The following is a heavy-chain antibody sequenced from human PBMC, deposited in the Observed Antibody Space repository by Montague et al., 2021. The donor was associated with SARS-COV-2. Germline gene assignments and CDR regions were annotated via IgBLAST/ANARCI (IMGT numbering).Heavy chain of an antibody. D-gene: IGHD2-2*01. CDR1: GDRVSSNIAT. J-gene: IGHJ4*02. CDR3: ARLPVGSKYYFDF. V-gene: IGHV6-1*01. CDR2: TYYRSKWYN. Sequence: CAISGDRVSSNIATWNWIRQSPSRGLEWLGRTYYRSKWYNDYAESVKSRITIDPDTSKHQFSLHLNSVTPEDTAVYYCARLPVGSKYYFDFWGQGTLVTVSS.